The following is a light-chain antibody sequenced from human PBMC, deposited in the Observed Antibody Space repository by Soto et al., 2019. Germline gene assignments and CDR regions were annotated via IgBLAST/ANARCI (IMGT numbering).Light chain of an antibody. V-gene: IGKV3-11*01. Sequence: EIVLTQSPATLSLSPGERATLSCRASQTVDTYLAWYQQKPGQSPILLIYDVSDRATGIPARFSGSGSGTDFTLTISSLEPEDVAVYYCQQYNDRLWTFGQGTKVEIK. CDR3: QQYNDRLWT. CDR1: QTVDTY. J-gene: IGKJ1*01. CDR2: DVS.